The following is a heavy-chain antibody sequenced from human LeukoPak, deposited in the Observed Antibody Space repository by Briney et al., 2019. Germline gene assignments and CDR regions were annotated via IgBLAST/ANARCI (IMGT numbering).Heavy chain of an antibody. J-gene: IGHJ6*02. CDR3: ARELYDFWSGYGMDV. V-gene: IGHV3-66*01. Sequence: GGSLRLSCAASGFTFSSYAMSWVRQAPGKGLEWVSVIYSGGSTYYADSVKGRFTISRDNSKNTMYLQMNSLRAEDTAVYYCARELYDFWSGYGMDVWGQGTTVTVSS. CDR1: GFTFSSYA. D-gene: IGHD3-3*01. CDR2: IYSGGST.